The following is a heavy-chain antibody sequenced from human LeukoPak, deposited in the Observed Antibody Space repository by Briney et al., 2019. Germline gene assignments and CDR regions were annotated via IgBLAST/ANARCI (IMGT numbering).Heavy chain of an antibody. V-gene: IGHV3-23*01. Sequence: PGGSLRLSCAASEFTFSDYSMAWVRQAPGKGLEWISVINDLGGYTQYAASVKGRFTISRDNSKNTLYLQMNSLRAGDTAVYYCAREGDRGILVADFFDYWGQGTLVTVSS. J-gene: IGHJ4*02. CDR2: INDLGGYT. CDR1: EFTFSDYS. CDR3: AREGDRGILVADFFDY. D-gene: IGHD2-8*02.